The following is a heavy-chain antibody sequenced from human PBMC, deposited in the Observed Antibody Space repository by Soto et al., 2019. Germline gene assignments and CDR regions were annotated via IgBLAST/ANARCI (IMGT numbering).Heavy chain of an antibody. D-gene: IGHD6-19*01. V-gene: IGHV4-31*03. J-gene: IGHJ4*02. Sequence: QVQLQESGPGLVKPSQTLSLTCTVSGGFISSRGFYWSWIRQHPGKGLEWIGYIFYSGSTYHNPSLESRVTISVDTSKSQFSLILRSVTVADTAVYYCARGGGTAVAGTDYWGQGTLVTVSS. CDR3: ARGGGTAVAGTDY. CDR2: IFYSGST. CDR1: GGFISSRGFY.